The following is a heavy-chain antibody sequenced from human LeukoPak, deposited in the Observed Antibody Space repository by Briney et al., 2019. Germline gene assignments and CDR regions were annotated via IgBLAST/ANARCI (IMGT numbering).Heavy chain of an antibody. Sequence: GGSLRLSCAASGFTFSSYSMNWVRQAPGRGLEWVSSISSSSSYIYYADSVKGRFTISRDNAKNSLYLQMNSLRAEDTAVYYCARDGFPRSNYEYGAGYGMDVWGQGTTVTVSS. V-gene: IGHV3-21*01. CDR3: ARDGFPRSNYEYGAGYGMDV. CDR1: GFTFSSYS. J-gene: IGHJ6*02. D-gene: IGHD4-11*01. CDR2: ISSSSSYI.